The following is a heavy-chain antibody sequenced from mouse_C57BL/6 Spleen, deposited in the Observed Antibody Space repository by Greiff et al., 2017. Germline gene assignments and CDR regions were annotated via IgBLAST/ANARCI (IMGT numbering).Heavy chain of an antibody. Sequence: EVKLEESGGGLVQPGGSLSLSCAASGFTFTDYYMSWVRQPPGKALEWLGFIRNKANGYTTEYSASVKGRFTISRDNSQSILYLQMNALRAEDSATYYCARYGYYGSSYSYAMDYWGQGTSVTVSS. CDR3: ARYGYYGSSYSYAMDY. D-gene: IGHD1-1*01. J-gene: IGHJ4*01. V-gene: IGHV7-3*01. CDR2: IRNKANGYTT. CDR1: GFTFTDYY.